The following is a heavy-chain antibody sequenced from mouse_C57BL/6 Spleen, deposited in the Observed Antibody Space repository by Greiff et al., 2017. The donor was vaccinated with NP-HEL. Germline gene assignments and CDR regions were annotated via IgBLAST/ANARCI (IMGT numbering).Heavy chain of an antibody. V-gene: IGHV5-4*01. D-gene: IGHD1-3*01. CDR2: ISDGGSYT. CDR1: GFTFSSYA. CDR3: AREGVEVLSFDY. Sequence: EVQLVESGGGLVKPGGSLKLSCAASGFTFSSYAMSWVRQTPEKRLEWVATISDGGSYTYYPDNVKGRFTISRDNAKNNLYLQMSHLKSEDTAMYYCAREGVEVLSFDYWGQGTTLTVSS. J-gene: IGHJ2*01.